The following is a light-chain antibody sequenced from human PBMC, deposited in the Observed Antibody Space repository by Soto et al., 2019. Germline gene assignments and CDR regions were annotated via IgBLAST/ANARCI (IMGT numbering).Light chain of an antibody. CDR2: AAS. CDR3: QQYGSSLWT. V-gene: IGKV1-12*01. CDR1: QGISRS. Sequence: IEVTQSPSSVSASVGDRVTISCQASQGISRSLAWYQQKPGKAPKLLIYAASSLQSGVPSRFSGSGSGTDFTLTISRLEPEDFAGYYCQQYGSSLWTFGQGTKVDTK. J-gene: IGKJ1*01.